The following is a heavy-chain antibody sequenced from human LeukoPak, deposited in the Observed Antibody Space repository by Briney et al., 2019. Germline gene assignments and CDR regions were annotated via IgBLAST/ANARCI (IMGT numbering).Heavy chain of an antibody. CDR3: ARGSVKFGSSSHRGDFDY. CDR2: INHSGST. J-gene: IGHJ4*02. D-gene: IGHD6-6*01. Sequence: SETLSLTCAVYGGSFSGYYWSWLRQPPGKGLEWIGEINHSGSTNCSPSLKSRVTISVDTSKNQFSLKLSSVTAADTAVYYCARGSVKFGSSSHRGDFDYWGQGTLVTVSA. CDR1: GGSFSGYY. V-gene: IGHV4-34*01.